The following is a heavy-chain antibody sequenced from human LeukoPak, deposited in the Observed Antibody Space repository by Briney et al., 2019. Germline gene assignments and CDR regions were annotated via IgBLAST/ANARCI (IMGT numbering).Heavy chain of an antibody. CDR2: IYHSGST. Sequence: SETLSLTCTVSGYSISSGYYWGWIRQPPGKGLEWIGSIYHSGSTYYNPSLKSRVTISVDTSKNQFSLKLSSVTAADTAVYYCARDPPQLARPGYFDYWDQGTLVTVSS. J-gene: IGHJ4*02. V-gene: IGHV4-38-2*02. D-gene: IGHD6-6*01. CDR3: ARDPPQLARPGYFDY. CDR1: GYSISSGYY.